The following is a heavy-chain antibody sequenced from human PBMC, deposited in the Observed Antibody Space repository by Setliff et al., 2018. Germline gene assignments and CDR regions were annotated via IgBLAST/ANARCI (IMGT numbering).Heavy chain of an antibody. D-gene: IGHD3-10*01. Sequence: PSETLSLTCRVSGGSISSGNYYWGLIRQPPGKGLEWVAPIYYSGSTYSNPSLKSRLIISVDAPDNQFSVKLSSVTAADTAVYYCARERGFAGYYGSWTHQSFDLWGQGSLVTVSS. CDR1: GGSISSGNYY. CDR2: IYYSGST. CDR3: ARERGFAGYYGSWTHQSFDL. V-gene: IGHV4-39*02. J-gene: IGHJ5*02.